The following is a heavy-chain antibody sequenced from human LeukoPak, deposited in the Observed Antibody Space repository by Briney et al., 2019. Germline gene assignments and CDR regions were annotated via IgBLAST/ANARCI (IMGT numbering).Heavy chain of an antibody. D-gene: IGHD3-16*01. J-gene: IGHJ3*01. V-gene: IGHV4-59*08. CDR3: ARRWVYDKRAFDA. CDR2: VYYNGDT. Sequence: SETLSLTCTVSGGSISRDYWSWIRQPPGKGLEWIGHVYYNGDTTYNSSLRSRLTISVDTSKTQFSLRLTSLTAADTAVYYCARRWVYDKRAFDAWGQGTMVTVSS. CDR1: GGSISRDY.